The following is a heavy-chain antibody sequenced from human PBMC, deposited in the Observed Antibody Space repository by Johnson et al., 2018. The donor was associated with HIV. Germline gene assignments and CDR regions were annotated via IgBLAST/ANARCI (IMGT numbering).Heavy chain of an antibody. V-gene: IGHV3-30*02. J-gene: IGHJ3*02. CDR3: AKDTRSSSGLGAFDI. CDR1: GFAFNAYG. D-gene: IGHD6-6*01. CDR2: IRYDGSNK. Sequence: VQLVESGGGVVQPGGSLTLSCAASGFAFNAYGMHWVRQAPGKGLQWVTFIRYDGSNKYYADSVKGRFTISRDNSKNTLYLQMNSLRAEDTAVYYCAKDTRSSSGLGAFDIWGQGTMVTVSS.